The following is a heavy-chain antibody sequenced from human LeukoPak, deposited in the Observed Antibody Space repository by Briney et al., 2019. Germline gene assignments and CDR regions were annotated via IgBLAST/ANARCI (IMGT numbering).Heavy chain of an antibody. J-gene: IGHJ4*02. V-gene: IGHV3-33*08. D-gene: IGHD2-21*01. CDR3: ARDLSAAYNF. CDR2: LVYDERN. Sequence: GGSLRLSCAASEFTFSSYSMNWVRQAPGKGLEWVARLVYDERNDYANSVKGRFTISRDNSKNTLYLQMDNLRVDDTAVYYCARDLSAAYNFWGQGILVTVSS. CDR1: EFTFSSYS.